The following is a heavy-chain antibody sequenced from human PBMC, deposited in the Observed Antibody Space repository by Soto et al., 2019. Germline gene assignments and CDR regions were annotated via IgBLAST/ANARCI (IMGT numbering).Heavy chain of an antibody. D-gene: IGHD3-10*01. V-gene: IGHV4-34*01. CDR1: GGSFSGYY. Sequence: SETLSLTCAVYGGSFSGYYWSWIRQPPGKGLEWIGEINHSGSTNYNPSLKSRVTISVDTSKNQFSLKLSSVTAADTAVYYCARDKRFITLVRGVTDNWFDPWGQGTLVT. J-gene: IGHJ5*02. CDR2: INHSGST. CDR3: ARDKRFITLVRGVTDNWFDP.